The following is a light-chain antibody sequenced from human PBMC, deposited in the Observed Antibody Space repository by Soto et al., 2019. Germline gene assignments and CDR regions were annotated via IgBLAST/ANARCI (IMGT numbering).Light chain of an antibody. CDR1: MRDVGAYNL. CDR3: SSYTSTSSLR. CDR2: EVR. V-gene: IGLV2-14*01. J-gene: IGLJ2*01. Sequence: QSALTQPASVSGSPGQSITISCAGTMRDVGAYNLVSWYQQHPGRAPQLIIYEVRNRPSGISFRFSGAKSGNTASLTISGLQAEDEADYYCSSYTSTSSLRFGGGTKVTV.